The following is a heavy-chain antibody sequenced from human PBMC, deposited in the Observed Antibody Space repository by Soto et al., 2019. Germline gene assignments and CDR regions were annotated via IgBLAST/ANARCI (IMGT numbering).Heavy chain of an antibody. J-gene: IGHJ4*02. CDR1: GGSISSGNYY. Sequence: QVQLQESGPGLVKPSQTLSLTCTVSGGSISSGNYYWSWIRQPPGKGLEWIGFISYSGSTYYSLSLKSRVTISVDTSKNQFSLNLSFVTAADTAVYYWATMGTPATGLYYFDYWGQGTLVTASS. D-gene: IGHD5-18*01. CDR2: ISYSGST. CDR3: ATMGTPATGLYYFDY. V-gene: IGHV4-30-4*01.